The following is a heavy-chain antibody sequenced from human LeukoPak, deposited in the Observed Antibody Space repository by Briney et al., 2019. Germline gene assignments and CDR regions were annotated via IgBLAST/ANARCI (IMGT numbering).Heavy chain of an antibody. CDR2: INHSGST. V-gene: IGHV4-34*01. J-gene: IGHJ6*03. Sequence: SETLSLTCAVYGGSFSGYYWSWLRQPPGKGLEWIGEINHSGSTNYNPSLKRRVTISVDTSKTQFSLKLSSVTAADTAVYYCARGLKYYYYYMDVWGKGTTVTVSS. CDR3: ARGLKYYYYYMDV. CDR1: GGSFSGYY.